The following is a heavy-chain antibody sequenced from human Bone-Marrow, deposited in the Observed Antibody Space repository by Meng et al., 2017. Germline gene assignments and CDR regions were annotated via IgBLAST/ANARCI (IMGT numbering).Heavy chain of an antibody. J-gene: IGHJ4*02. V-gene: IGHV4-31*03. Sequence: QLQLQESGPGLVKPSQTLFLTCTVSGGSISSTGYYWSWIRQQSGKGLEWIGYIGFSGDTSYNPSLKSRVTISRDTSKSHFFLKVSSATAADTAVYYCARDKGGYSACDYWGQGTLVTVSS. D-gene: IGHD4-11*01. CDR3: ARDKGGYSACDY. CDR1: GGSISSTGYY. CDR2: IGFSGDT.